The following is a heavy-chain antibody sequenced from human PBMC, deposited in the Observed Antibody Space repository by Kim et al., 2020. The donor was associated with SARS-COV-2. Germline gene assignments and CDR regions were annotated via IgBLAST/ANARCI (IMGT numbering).Heavy chain of an antibody. CDR3: ARDLGGHIVVVTANHYYYGMDV. CDR1: GGTFSSYA. D-gene: IGHD2-21*02. CDR2: IIPIFGTA. J-gene: IGHJ6*02. Sequence: SVKVSCKASGGTFSSYAISWVRQAPGQGLEWMGGIIPIFGTANYAQKFQGRVTITADESTSTAYMELSSLRSEDTAVYYCARDLGGHIVVVTANHYYYGMDVWGQGTTVTVSS. V-gene: IGHV1-69*13.